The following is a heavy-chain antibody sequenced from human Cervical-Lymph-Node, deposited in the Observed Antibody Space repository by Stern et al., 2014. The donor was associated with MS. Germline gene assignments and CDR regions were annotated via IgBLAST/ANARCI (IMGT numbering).Heavy chain of an antibody. Sequence: VQLVESGAEVKKPGSSVKVSCKASGGTFSSYAISWVRLAPGQGLEWMGGIMPMLRTANYAQKFLGRATITADESSTTVYMELSSLRSEDTAVYYCATREKTTIVNYYYGMDVWGQGTTVTVSS. CDR3: ATREKTTIVNYYYGMDV. V-gene: IGHV1-69*01. CDR2: IMPMLRTA. D-gene: IGHD5-24*01. CDR1: GGTFSSYA. J-gene: IGHJ6*02.